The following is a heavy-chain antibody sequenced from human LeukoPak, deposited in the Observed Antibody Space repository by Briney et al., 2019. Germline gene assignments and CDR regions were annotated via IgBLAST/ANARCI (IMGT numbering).Heavy chain of an antibody. V-gene: IGHV4-39*07. D-gene: IGHD3-10*01. CDR1: GDSISSGRYY. CDR2: NHYSGSI. J-gene: IGHJ6*03. CDR3: ATYGSGSQYKDYYDYMDV. Sequence: PSETLSLTCTVSGDSISSGRYYWGWIRPPPGKRLEWMGSNHYSGSIWYPPSLRSRVTISVDTSKNQFSLKLSSVTAADTAVYYCATYGSGSQYKDYYDYMDVWGKGTTVTVSS.